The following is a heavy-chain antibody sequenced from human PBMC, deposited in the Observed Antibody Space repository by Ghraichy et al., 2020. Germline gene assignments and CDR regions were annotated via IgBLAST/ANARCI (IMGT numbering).Heavy chain of an antibody. CDR1: GFTFSSYA. J-gene: IGHJ4*02. CDR3: ARGAYSSSWYFDY. D-gene: IGHD6-13*01. CDR2: ISYDGSNK. Sequence: GGSLRLSCAASGFTFSSYAMHWVRQAPGKGLDWVAVISYDGSNKYYADSVKGRFTISRDNSKNTLYLQMNSLRAEDTAVYYCARGAYSSSWYFDYWGQGTLVTVSS. V-gene: IGHV3-30-3*01.